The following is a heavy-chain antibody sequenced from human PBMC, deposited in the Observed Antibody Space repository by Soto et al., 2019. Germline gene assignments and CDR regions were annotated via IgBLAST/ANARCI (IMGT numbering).Heavy chain of an antibody. CDR2: IHSSGST. V-gene: IGHV4-4*07. Sequence: TLSLTCTVSGASMNSYHWSWIRQPAGKGLEWIGHIHSSGSTNYNPSLKSRVTMSVGTSKNQFSLRLMSLTAADTAVYYCARDQGVAAAGITWFDPWGQGSLVTVSS. CDR1: GASMNSYH. CDR3: ARDQGVAAAGITWFDP. J-gene: IGHJ5*02. D-gene: IGHD6-13*01.